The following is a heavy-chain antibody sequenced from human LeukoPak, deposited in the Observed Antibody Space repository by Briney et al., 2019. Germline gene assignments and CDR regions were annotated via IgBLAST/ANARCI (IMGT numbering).Heavy chain of an antibody. V-gene: IGHV4-61*02. D-gene: IGHD2-2*01. CDR2: IYTSGST. Sequence: SETLSLTCTVSGGSISSGSYYWSWIRQPAGKGLEWIGRIYTSGSTNYNPSLKSRVTISVDTSKNQFSLKLSSVTAADTAVYYCASQYCSSTSCPPDYWGQGTLVTVSS. CDR1: GGSISSGSYY. CDR3: ASQYCSSTSCPPDY. J-gene: IGHJ4*02.